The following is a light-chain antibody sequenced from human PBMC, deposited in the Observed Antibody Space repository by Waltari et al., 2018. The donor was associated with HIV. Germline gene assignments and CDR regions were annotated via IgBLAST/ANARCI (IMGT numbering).Light chain of an antibody. V-gene: IGLV1-40*01. J-gene: IGLJ2*01. Sequence: SVLTQPPSVSGAPGQRVTIPCTGSSSNTGAGYDVNGYQQLPGTAPKLLIYGNSNRPSGVPDRFSGSKSGTSASLAITGLQAEDEADYYCQSYDSSLSSEVFGGGTKLTVL. CDR2: GNS. CDR3: QSYDSSLSSEV. CDR1: SSNTGAGYD.